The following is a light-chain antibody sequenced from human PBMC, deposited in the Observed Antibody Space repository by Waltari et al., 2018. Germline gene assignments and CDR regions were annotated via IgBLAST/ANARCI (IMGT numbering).Light chain of an antibody. CDR3: FSYAGSSTFK. Sequence: QSALTQPASVSGSPGQSITISCTGTSSDVGSYNFVSWYQHHPGKAPKLVIYEVTKRPLGFSVRCSGSKSDNTASLTIAGLQAEDEADYYCFSYAGSSTFKFGGGTMLTVL. J-gene: IGLJ2*01. CDR1: SSDVGSYNF. CDR2: EVT. V-gene: IGLV2-23*02.